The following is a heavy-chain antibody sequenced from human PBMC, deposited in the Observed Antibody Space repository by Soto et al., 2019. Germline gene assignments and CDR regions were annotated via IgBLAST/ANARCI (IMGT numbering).Heavy chain of an antibody. CDR1: GGTFSSYA. CDR3: ARSQGGSSSLDIYYYYYYGMDV. Sequence: QVQLVQSGAEVKKPGSSVKVSCKAPGGTFSSYAISWVRQAPGQGLEWMGGIIPIFGTANYAQKFQGRVTITADESKSTGYMELSSLRSKDTAVYYCARSQGGSSSLDIYYYYYYGMDVWGQGTTVTVSS. D-gene: IGHD2-15*01. CDR2: IIPIFGTA. V-gene: IGHV1-69*01. J-gene: IGHJ6*02.